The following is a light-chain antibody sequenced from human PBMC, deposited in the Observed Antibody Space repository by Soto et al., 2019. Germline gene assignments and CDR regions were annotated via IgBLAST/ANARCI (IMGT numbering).Light chain of an antibody. CDR1: QGIGSY. Sequence: IQLTQSPSSLSASVGDRVTITCRASQGIGSYLAWYQQKPGEAPKLLIFAASTLQSGVPSRFSGSGSGTDFTLTISSLQAEDFATYYCQQSYSSPPTFGQGTKV. J-gene: IGKJ1*01. V-gene: IGKV1-9*01. CDR3: QQSYSSPPT. CDR2: AAS.